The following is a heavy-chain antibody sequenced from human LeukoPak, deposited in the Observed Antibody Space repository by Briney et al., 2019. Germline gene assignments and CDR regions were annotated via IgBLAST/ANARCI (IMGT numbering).Heavy chain of an antibody. CDR1: GGSISSSPYY. CDR2: IYHSGNT. V-gene: IGHV4-39*02. Sequence: SEALSLTCTVSGGSISSSPYYWGWIRQPSGKGLEWIGSIYHSGNTYYNPSLKNRVTIFVDTSKNHFSLKLNSVTAADTAVYYCATLRKEYGPGNYYNAVVYAFDIWGQGTMVSVSS. D-gene: IGHD3-10*01. CDR3: ATLRKEYGPGNYYNAVVYAFDI. J-gene: IGHJ3*02.